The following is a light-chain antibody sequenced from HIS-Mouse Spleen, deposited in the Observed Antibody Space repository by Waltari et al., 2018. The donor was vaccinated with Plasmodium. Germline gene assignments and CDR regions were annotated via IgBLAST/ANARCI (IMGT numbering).Light chain of an antibody. CDR2: DAS. CDR1: QRVSSY. J-gene: IGKJ4*01. CDR3: QQRSNWPPLT. V-gene: IGKV3-11*01. Sequence: EIVLTQSPATLSLSPGERATLSCRASQRVSSYLAWYQQKPGQAPRLLIYDASNRATGIPARFSGSGSGKDFTLTISSLEPEDFAVYYCQQRSNWPPLTFGGGTKVEIK.